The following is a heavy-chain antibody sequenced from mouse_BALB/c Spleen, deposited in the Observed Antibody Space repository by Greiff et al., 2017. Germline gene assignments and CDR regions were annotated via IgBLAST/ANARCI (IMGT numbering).Heavy chain of an antibody. D-gene: IGHD2-2*01. CDR2: INPSSGYT. J-gene: IGHJ2*01. CDR3: ARHYGYDEGY. CDR1: GYTFTSYT. V-gene: IGHV1-4*01. Sequence: QVQLKESGAELARPGASVKMSCKASGYTFTSYTMHWVKQRPGQGLEWIGYINPSSGYTNYNQKFKDKATLTADKSSSTAYMQLSSLTSEDSAVYYCARHYGYDEGYWGQGTTLTVSS.